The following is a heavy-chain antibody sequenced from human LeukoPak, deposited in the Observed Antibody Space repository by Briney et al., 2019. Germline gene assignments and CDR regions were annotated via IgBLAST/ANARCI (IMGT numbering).Heavy chain of an antibody. Sequence: SQTLSLTCAISGDSVSNNIVAWNWIRQSPSRGLEWLGRTYYRSKWYYDYALSVQSRVTVNPDTSKNRFSLQLNSVTPDDTVVYYCVRGYNYAFDYWGQGALVTVSS. CDR2: TYYRSKWYY. CDR3: VRGYNYAFDY. V-gene: IGHV6-1*01. J-gene: IGHJ4*02. CDR1: GDSVSNNIVA. D-gene: IGHD5-18*01.